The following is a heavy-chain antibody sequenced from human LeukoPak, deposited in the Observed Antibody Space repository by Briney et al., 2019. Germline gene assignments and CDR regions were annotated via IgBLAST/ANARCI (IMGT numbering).Heavy chain of an antibody. CDR2: IYHSGST. CDR1: GYSISSGYY. CDR3: ASGYSSSASDY. Sequence: SETLSLTCTVSGYSISSGYYWGWIRQPPGKGLEWIGSIYHSGSTYYNPSLKSRVTISVDTSKNQFSLKLSSVTAADTAVYYCASGYSSSASDYWGQGTLVTVSS. J-gene: IGHJ4*02. D-gene: IGHD6-6*01. V-gene: IGHV4-38-2*02.